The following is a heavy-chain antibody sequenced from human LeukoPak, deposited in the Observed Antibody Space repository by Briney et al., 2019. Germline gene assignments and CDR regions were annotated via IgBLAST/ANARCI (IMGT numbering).Heavy chain of an antibody. CDR1: GGSFSGYY. Sequence: PSETLSLTCAVYGGSFSGYYWSWIRQPPGKGLEWIGYIYYSGTTYYNPSLKSRVTISLDTSKNKFSLNLTSVNVADTAVYYCARAGGYSGYASNWGQGTLVTVSS. V-gene: IGHV4-59*01. J-gene: IGHJ4*02. CDR3: ARAGGYSGYASN. D-gene: IGHD5-12*01. CDR2: IYYSGTT.